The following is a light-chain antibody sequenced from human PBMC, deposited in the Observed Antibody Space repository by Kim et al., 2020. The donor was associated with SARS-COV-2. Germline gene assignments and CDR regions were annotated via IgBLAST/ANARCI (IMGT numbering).Light chain of an antibody. J-gene: IGLJ3*02. CDR1: ALPTQY. CDR3: QSADSSDTFWV. V-gene: IGLV3-25*03. Sequence: PGQTARITCSGDALPTQYAYWFQQKPGQAPVVVIYEDTERPSGIPERFSGSTSGTTVTLTISGVQAEDEADYYCQSADSSDTFWVFGGGTKVTVL. CDR2: EDT.